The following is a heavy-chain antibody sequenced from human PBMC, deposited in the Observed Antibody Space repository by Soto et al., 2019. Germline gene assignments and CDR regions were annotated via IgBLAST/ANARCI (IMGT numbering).Heavy chain of an antibody. Sequence: EVQLVESGGGLVQAGGSLRLSCVVSGFSFRDYWMTWVRLAPGKGLEWVANMNEDGSQKHYMDSVEGRFTIARDNAKKSVYLQMNSLRPDDTAIYYCSSDKARRSDYWGQGTLVTVSS. J-gene: IGHJ4*02. CDR3: SSDKARRSDY. CDR2: MNEDGSQK. CDR1: GFSFRDYW. V-gene: IGHV3-7*03. D-gene: IGHD1-1*01.